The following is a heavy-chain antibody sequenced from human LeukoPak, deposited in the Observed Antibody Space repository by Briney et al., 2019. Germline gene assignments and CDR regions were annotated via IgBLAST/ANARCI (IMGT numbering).Heavy chain of an antibody. CDR1: GYTFTSYT. V-gene: IGHV1-18*01. Sequence: ASVKVSCKASGYTFTSYTIHWVRQAPGQGLEWMGWISAYNGNTNYAQKLQGRVTMTTDTSTSTAYMELRSLRSDDTAVYYCARGLAAPADQYYMDVWGKGTTVTVSS. CDR2: ISAYNGNT. J-gene: IGHJ6*03. D-gene: IGHD6-6*01. CDR3: ARGLAAPADQYYMDV.